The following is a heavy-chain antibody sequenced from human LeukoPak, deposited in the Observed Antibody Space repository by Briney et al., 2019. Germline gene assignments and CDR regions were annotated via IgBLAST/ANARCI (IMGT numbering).Heavy chain of an antibody. V-gene: IGHV1-2*02. CDR2: INPNSGGT. Sequence: ASVKVSCKASGYTFTGYYIHWVRQAPGQGLEWMGWINPNSGGTNYAQKFQGRVTMTRDMFISTAYMELSRLTSDDTAVYYCAREMATISGYFDYWGQRTLVTVSS. CDR1: GYTFTGYY. CDR3: AREMATISGYFDY. J-gene: IGHJ4*02. D-gene: IGHD5-24*01.